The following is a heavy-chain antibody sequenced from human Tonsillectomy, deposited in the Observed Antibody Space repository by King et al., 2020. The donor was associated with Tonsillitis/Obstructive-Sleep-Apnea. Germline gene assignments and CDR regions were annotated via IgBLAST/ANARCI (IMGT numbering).Heavy chain of an antibody. CDR3: ARDALQFYYDVWSGYYNNYMDV. Sequence: VQLVESGGGVVQPGRSLRLSCVASGFTFSSYAMHWVRQAPGEGLEWVAVISYDGVNYYFADSVKGRFTISRDNSKNTLYLQMNSLKSEDTAVYYCARDALQFYYDVWSGYYNNYMDVWGKGTTVTVSS. J-gene: IGHJ6*03. V-gene: IGHV3-30*04. CDR1: GFTFSSYA. D-gene: IGHD3-3*01. CDR2: ISYDGVNY.